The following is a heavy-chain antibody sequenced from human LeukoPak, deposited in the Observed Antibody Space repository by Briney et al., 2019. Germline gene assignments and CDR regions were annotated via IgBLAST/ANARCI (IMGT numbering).Heavy chain of an antibody. Sequence: PGGSLRLSCAASGFTFSRYSMNWVRQAPGKGLEWVSSMSSSSGLIYYGDSVKGRFTVSRDNAKRSLYLQMNSLRADDTAGYYWPREFDGSAWGAGYWGRGPLVTVPS. D-gene: IGHD7-27*01. CDR3: PREFDGSAWGAGY. J-gene: IGHJ4*02. V-gene: IGHV3-21*01. CDR2: MSSSSGLI. CDR1: GFTFSRYS.